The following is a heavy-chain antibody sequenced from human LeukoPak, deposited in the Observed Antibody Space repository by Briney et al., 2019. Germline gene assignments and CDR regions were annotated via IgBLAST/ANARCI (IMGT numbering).Heavy chain of an antibody. CDR2: IYYSGNT. V-gene: IGHV4-59*12. D-gene: IGHD3-22*01. Sequence: PSETLSLTCTVSGGSISTYYWNWIRQPPGKRLEWIASIYYSGNTYYSPSLMSRVTISVDTSKNQFSLNLRSVTAADTAVYYCARAPHFFDTSGSRYYFDYWGQGALVTVSS. CDR1: GGSISTYY. J-gene: IGHJ4*02. CDR3: ARAPHFFDTSGSRYYFDY.